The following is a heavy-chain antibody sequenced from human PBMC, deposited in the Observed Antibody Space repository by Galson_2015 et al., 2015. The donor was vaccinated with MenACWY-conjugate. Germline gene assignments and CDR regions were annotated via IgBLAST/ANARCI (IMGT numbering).Heavy chain of an antibody. D-gene: IGHD3-22*01. CDR3: TTESGYYDSSGYDAFDI. J-gene: IGHJ3*02. V-gene: IGHV3-15*01. Sequence: SLRLSCAASGFTFSNAWMSWVRQAPGKGLEWVGRIKSKTDGGTTDYAAPVKGRFTISRDDSKNTLYLQMSSLKTEDTAVYYCTTESGYYDSSGYDAFDIWGQGTMVTVSS. CDR1: GFTFSNAW. CDR2: IKSKTDGGTT.